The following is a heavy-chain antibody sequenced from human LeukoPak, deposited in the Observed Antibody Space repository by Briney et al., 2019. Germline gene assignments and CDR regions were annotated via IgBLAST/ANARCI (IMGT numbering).Heavy chain of an antibody. CDR1: GGTFSSYA. J-gene: IGHJ3*02. CDR2: INPNSGGT. V-gene: IGHV1-2*06. CDR3: ARDEWLLDAFDI. Sequence: GASVKVSCKASGGTFSSYAISWVRQAPGQGLEWMGRINPNSGGTNYAQKFQGRVTMTRDTSISTAYMELSRLRSDDTAVYYCARDEWLLDAFDIWGQGTMVTVSS. D-gene: IGHD6-19*01.